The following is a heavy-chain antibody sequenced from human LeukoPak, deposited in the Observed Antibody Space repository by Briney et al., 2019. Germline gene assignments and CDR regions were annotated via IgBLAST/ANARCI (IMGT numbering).Heavy chain of an antibody. Sequence: SETLSLTCTVPGGSISSYYWSWIRQPPGKGLEWIGYIYYSGSTNYNPSLKSRVTVSVDTSKNQFSLKLSSVTAADTAVYYCARYSGYEHDYGDYEYFDYWGQGTLVTVSS. D-gene: IGHD4-17*01. J-gene: IGHJ4*02. CDR3: ARYSGYEHDYGDYEYFDY. CDR1: GGSISSYY. CDR2: IYYSGST. V-gene: IGHV4-59*08.